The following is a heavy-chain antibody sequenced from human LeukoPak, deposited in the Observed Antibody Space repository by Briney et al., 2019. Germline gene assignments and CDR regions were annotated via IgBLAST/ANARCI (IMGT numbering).Heavy chain of an antibody. J-gene: IGHJ4*02. Sequence: GGSLTLSCAASGLTFSSFYWGWLGQAPGKGLEGASYISGDSGSRIYYADSVKGRFTVSRDNAKNSLYLQMSSLRAEDTAVYYCWVPAAMGGRGFDYWGQGTLVTVSS. CDR2: ISGDSGSRI. D-gene: IGHD2-2*01. CDR1: GLTFSSFY. CDR3: WVPAAMGGRGFDY. V-gene: IGHV3-11*01.